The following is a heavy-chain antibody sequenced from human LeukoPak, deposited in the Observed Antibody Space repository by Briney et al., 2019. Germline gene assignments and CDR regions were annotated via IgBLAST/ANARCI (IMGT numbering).Heavy chain of an antibody. CDR3: AKASRMWFGELGIDY. V-gene: IGHV3-23*01. J-gene: IGHJ4*02. CDR1: GFTFSSYV. D-gene: IGHD3-10*01. CDR2: ISGSGGST. Sequence: QSGGSLTLSCAASGFTFSSYVMRWVRQAPGKGLEWVSAISGSGGSTYYTDSVRGRFTISRDNSKNTLYLQMNSLRAEDTAVYYCAKASRMWFGELGIDYWGQGTLVTVSS.